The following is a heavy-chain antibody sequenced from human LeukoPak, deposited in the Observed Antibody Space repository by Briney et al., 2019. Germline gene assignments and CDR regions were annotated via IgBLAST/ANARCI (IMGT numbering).Heavy chain of an antibody. V-gene: IGHV3-23*01. CDR3: AKNPMITFGGVIGNFDY. J-gene: IGHJ4*02. CDR1: GFTFSSYW. D-gene: IGHD3-16*02. Sequence: GGSLRLSCAASGFTFSSYWMSWVRQAPGKGLEWVSAISGSGGSTYYADSVKGRFTISRDNSKNTLYLQMNSLRAEDTAVYYCAKNPMITFGGVIGNFDYWGQGTLVTVSS. CDR2: ISGSGGST.